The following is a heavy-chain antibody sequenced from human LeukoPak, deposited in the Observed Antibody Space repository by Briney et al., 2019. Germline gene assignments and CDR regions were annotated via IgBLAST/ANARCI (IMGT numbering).Heavy chain of an antibody. CDR1: GSSISSYY. CDR2: FYYTGST. D-gene: IGHD2-15*01. V-gene: IGHV4-59*01. CDR3: ARGVNAAPEY. J-gene: IGHJ4*02. Sequence: SETLSLTCTVSGSSISSYYWSWIRQPSGKGLEGIGYFYYTGSTNYNPSLKSRVTISVDTSKNQFSLKLSSVTAADTAVYCCARGVNAAPEYWGKGTMVTVSS.